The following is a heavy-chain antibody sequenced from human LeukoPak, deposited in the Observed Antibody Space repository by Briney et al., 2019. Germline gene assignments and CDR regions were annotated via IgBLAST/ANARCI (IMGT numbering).Heavy chain of an antibody. CDR1: GFTFSSYW. J-gene: IGHJ6*02. CDR3: ARSTRYFDWTDYYYYGMDV. D-gene: IGHD3-9*01. CDR2: INSDGSST. Sequence: GGSLRLSCAASGFTFSSYWMHWVRHAPGKGLVWVSRINSDGSSTSYADSVKGRFTISRDNAKSTLYLQMNSLRAEDTAVYYCARSTRYFDWTDYYYYGMDVWGQGTTVTVSS. V-gene: IGHV3-74*01.